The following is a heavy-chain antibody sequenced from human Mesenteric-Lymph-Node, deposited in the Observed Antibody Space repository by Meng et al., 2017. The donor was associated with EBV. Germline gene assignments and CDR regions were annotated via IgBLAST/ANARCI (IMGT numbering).Heavy chain of an antibody. Sequence: QVQLVQSGAEVKKPGDSVKVSCKVSGYKLTELCMHWVRQAPGKGLEWMGGFDPEDGETIYVQKFQGRVTMSEDTSTDTAYMEVSSLRSEDTAVYYCAIRRNFGGSAPFDYWGQGTLVTVSS. CDR3: AIRRNFGGSAPFDY. CDR1: GYKLTELC. J-gene: IGHJ4*02. CDR2: FDPEDGET. D-gene: IGHD4-23*01. V-gene: IGHV1-24*01.